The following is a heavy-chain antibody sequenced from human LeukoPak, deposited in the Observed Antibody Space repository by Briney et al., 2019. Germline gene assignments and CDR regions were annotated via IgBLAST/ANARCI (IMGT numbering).Heavy chain of an antibody. V-gene: IGHV3-23*01. D-gene: IGHD7-27*01. J-gene: IGHJ4*02. CDR2: ISDSGGTT. Sequence: GGSLRLSCAVSGFTFSTYAMSWVRQAPGKGPEWVSVISDSGGTTFYADSVKGRFTISRDNAKNSLYLQMNSLRAEDTAVYYCARDNWGLGSLDYWGQGTLVTVSS. CDR3: ARDNWGLGSLDY. CDR1: GFTFSTYA.